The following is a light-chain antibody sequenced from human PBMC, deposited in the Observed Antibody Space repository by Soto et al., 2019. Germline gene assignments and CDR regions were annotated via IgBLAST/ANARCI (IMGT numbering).Light chain of an antibody. J-gene: IGKJ3*01. CDR2: DAS. V-gene: IGKV1-33*01. CDR3: QQYGNLFT. CDR1: QDISTY. Sequence: DIQMTQSPPSLSASVGDRVTITCQASQDISTYLNWYQQIPGKAPKLLIYDASKLETGVPSRFSGSGSGTDFILTISSLQPEDIATYYCQQYGNLFTFGPGTKVNIK.